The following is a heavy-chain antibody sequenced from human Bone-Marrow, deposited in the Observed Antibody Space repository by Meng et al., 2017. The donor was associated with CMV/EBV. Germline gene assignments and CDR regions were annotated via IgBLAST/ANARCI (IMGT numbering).Heavy chain of an antibody. Sequence: GGSLRLSCAASGFTFDDYAMHWVRQAPGKGLEWVSGISWNSGSIGYADSVKGRFTISRDNAKNSLYLQMNSLGAEDTALYYCAKAGSRGYDFWSGYGNWFDPWGQGTLVTVSS. V-gene: IGHV3-9*01. CDR1: GFTFDDYA. J-gene: IGHJ5*02. CDR2: ISWNSGSI. D-gene: IGHD3-3*01. CDR3: AKAGSRGYDFWSGYGNWFDP.